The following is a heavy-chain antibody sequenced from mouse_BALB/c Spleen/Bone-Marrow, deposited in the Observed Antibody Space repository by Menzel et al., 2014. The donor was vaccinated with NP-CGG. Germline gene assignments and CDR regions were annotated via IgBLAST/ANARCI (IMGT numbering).Heavy chain of an antibody. V-gene: IGHV5-4*02. D-gene: IGHD3-2*01. Sequence: EVMLVESGGGLVKPGGSLKLSCAASGFTFSDYYMYWVRQTPEKRLEWVATISDGGSYTYYPDSVKGRFTISRDNAKNNLYLQMSSLKSEDTAMYYCASRLDISGDYWGQGTLVTVSA. CDR3: ASRLDISGDY. CDR1: GFTFSDYY. CDR2: ISDGGSYT. J-gene: IGHJ3*01.